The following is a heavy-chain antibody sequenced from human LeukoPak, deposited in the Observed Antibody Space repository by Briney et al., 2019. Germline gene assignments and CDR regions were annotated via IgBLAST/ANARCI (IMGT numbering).Heavy chain of an antibody. Sequence: GRSLRLSCAASGFTFDDYPMHWVRQAPGKGLEWVSGISWNSFTIGYADSVKGRFTISRDNAKNSLYLQMNSLRVEDTALYYCAKDIGRVDRASTYMDVWGKGTTVTISS. CDR2: ISWNSFTI. CDR1: GFTFDDYP. V-gene: IGHV3-9*01. J-gene: IGHJ6*03. CDR3: AKDIGRVDRASTYMDV. D-gene: IGHD5-18*01.